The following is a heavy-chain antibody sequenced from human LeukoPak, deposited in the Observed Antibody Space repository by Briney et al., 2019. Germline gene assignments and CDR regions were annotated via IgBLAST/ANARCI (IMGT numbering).Heavy chain of an antibody. CDR1: GFTFSSYL. V-gene: IGHV3-74*01. CDR3: ARSNQADDY. Sequence: GGSLRLSCAASGFTFSSYLMHWLRHGPGKGLMWVARINRGGSSITYADSVKGRFTISRDNAKNTLYLQMDSLRAEDTGVYYCARSNQADDYWGQGTLVTVSS. D-gene: IGHD1-14*01. J-gene: IGHJ4*02. CDR2: INRGGSSI.